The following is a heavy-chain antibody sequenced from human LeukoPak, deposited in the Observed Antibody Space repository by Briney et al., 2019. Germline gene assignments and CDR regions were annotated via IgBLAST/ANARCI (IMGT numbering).Heavy chain of an antibody. D-gene: IGHD5-12*01. J-gene: IGHJ4*02. Sequence: PGGSLRLSCAASGFTFSSYGMHWVRQAPGKGLEWVAVISYDGSNKYYADSVKGRFTISRDNSKNTLYLQMNSLRAEDTAVYYCAKDPGRDIVATSFDYWGQGTLVTVSS. CDR3: AKDPGRDIVATSFDY. CDR2: ISYDGSNK. CDR1: GFTFSSYG. V-gene: IGHV3-30*18.